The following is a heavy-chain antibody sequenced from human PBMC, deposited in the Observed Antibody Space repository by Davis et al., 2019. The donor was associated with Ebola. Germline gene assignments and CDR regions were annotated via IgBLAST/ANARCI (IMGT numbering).Heavy chain of an antibody. Sequence: GSLRLSCAVSGGSISSSNWWSWVRQPPGKGLEWIGEINHSGSTNYNPSLKSRVTISVDTSKNQFSLKLSSVTAADTAVYYCARESRGRYYYYGMDVWGQGTTVTVSS. D-gene: IGHD2-2*01. V-gene: IGHV4-4*02. CDR2: INHSGST. CDR1: GGSISSSNW. J-gene: IGHJ6*02. CDR3: ARESRGRYYYYGMDV.